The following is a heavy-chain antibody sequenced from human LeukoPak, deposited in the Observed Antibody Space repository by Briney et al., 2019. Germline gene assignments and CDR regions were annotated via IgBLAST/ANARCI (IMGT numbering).Heavy chain of an antibody. CDR1: GFTFSSYG. Sequence: GGSLRLSCAASGFTFSSYGMNWVRQAPGKGLEWVSSISSSSSYIYYADSVKGRFTISRDNAKNSLYLQMNSLRAEDTAVYYCARAYGHRTGGDYWGQGTLVTVSS. CDR3: ARAYGHRTGGDY. V-gene: IGHV3-21*01. D-gene: IGHD1-14*01. CDR2: ISSSSSYI. J-gene: IGHJ4*02.